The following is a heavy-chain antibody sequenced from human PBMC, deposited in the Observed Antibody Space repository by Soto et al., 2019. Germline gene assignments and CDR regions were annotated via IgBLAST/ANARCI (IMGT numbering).Heavy chain of an antibody. V-gene: IGHV4-31*03. CDR1: GGSISSGGYY. CDR2: IYYSGST. CDR3: ARGAYSSSWPTTDHNWFDP. D-gene: IGHD6-13*01. J-gene: IGHJ5*02. Sequence: QVQLQESGPGLVKPSQTLSLTCTVSGGSISSGGYYWSWIRQHPGKGLEWIGYIYYSGSTYYNPSLKSRVTISVDTSKNQFSLKLSSVTAADTAVYYCARGAYSSSWPTTDHNWFDPWGQGTLVTVSS.